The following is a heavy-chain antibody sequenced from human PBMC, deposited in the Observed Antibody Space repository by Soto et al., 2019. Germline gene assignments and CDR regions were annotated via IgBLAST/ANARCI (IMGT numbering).Heavy chain of an antibody. J-gene: IGHJ4*02. CDR2: ISGSVGST. Sequence: EVQLLESGGGLVQPGGSLRLSCAASGFTFSSYAMSWVRQAPGKGLEWVSAISGSVGSTYYADSVKGRLTISGDNSKKTVYLPKTSRRAEDRAVYYCANVQGGSSSARKYYFDYWGQGTLVTVSS. CDR3: ANVQGGSSSARKYYFDY. CDR1: GFTFSSYA. D-gene: IGHD6-13*01. V-gene: IGHV3-23*01.